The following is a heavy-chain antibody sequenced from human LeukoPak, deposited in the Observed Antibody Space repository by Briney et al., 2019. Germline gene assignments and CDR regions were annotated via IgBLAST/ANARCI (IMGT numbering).Heavy chain of an antibody. Sequence: SETLSLTCTVLGGSISTYYWSWIRQPPGKGLEWIGYIHYSGTTNYNPSLKNRVTISLDTSKNQFSLNLSSVTAADTAVYYCARMGGYSGYATHWGQGTLVTVSS. CDR2: IHYSGTT. V-gene: IGHV4-59*08. J-gene: IGHJ4*02. CDR3: ARMGGYSGYATH. D-gene: IGHD5-12*01. CDR1: GGSISTYY.